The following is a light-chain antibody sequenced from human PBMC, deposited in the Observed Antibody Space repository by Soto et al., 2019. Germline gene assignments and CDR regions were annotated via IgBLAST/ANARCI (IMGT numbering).Light chain of an antibody. CDR1: NSDVGSYNL. V-gene: IGLV2-23*01. CDR3: CSYAGSSTWV. J-gene: IGLJ3*02. CDR2: EGS. Sequence: QSALTQPASVSGSPGQSITISCTGTNSDVGSYNLVSWYQQHPGKAPKLLIYEGSKRPSGVSNRFSGSKSGNTASLTISGLQAEDEADYYCCSYAGSSTWVFGGGTTLTVL.